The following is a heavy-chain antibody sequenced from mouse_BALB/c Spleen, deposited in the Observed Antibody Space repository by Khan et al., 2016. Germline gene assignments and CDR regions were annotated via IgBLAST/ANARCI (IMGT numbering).Heavy chain of an antibody. Sequence: VQLKESGAELVKPGASVKLSCTASGFNIKDTYIHWVKQRPEQGLEWIGRIDPANDNTKYDPKFQGQATITADTSSNTAYLQLSSLTSEDTAVYYCARGVHEYWFAYWGQGTLVTVSA. CDR1: GFNIKDTY. J-gene: IGHJ3*01. D-gene: IGHD1-2*01. CDR2: IDPANDNT. CDR3: ARGVHEYWFAY. V-gene: IGHV14-3*02.